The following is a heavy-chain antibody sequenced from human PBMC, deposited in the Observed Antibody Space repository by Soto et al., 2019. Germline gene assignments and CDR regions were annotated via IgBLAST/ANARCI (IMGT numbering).Heavy chain of an antibody. J-gene: IGHJ4*02. CDR3: ARGPRESGEWLLFDY. V-gene: IGHV1-8*01. CDR1: GYTFSNYE. Sequence: GASVKVSCKASGYTFSNYEINWVRQASGQGLEWMGRMNPNDGNTGYAQNFQGRVSMTRNTSINTAYMELSSLRSDDTAVYYCARGPRESGEWLLFDYWFQGALVTVSS. CDR2: MNPNDGNT. D-gene: IGHD3-3*01.